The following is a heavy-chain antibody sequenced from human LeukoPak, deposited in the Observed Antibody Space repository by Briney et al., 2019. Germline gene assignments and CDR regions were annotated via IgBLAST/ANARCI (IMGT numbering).Heavy chain of an antibody. D-gene: IGHD2-15*01. J-gene: IGHJ4*02. CDR2: IKQDGSEK. Sequence: GGSLRLSCAASGFTFSSYWMSWVRQAPGKGLEWVANIKQDGSEKYYVDSVKGRFTISRDNAKNSLYLQMNSLRAEDTAVYYCAREPSKLGYCSGGSCYFPFDYWGQGTLVTVSS. V-gene: IGHV3-7*01. CDR1: GFTFSSYW. CDR3: AREPSKLGYCSGGSCYFPFDY.